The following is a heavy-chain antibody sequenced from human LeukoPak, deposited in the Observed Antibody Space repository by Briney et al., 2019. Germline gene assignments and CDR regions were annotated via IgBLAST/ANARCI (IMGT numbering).Heavy chain of an antibody. J-gene: IGHJ1*01. D-gene: IGHD3-22*01. Sequence: GSLRLSCAASGFTVSSNYMSWVRQAPGKGLEWVSVIYSGGSTYYADSVKGRFTISRDNSKNTLYLQMNSLRAEDTAVYYCAREVNYYDSSGYYLQYFQHWGQGTLVTVSS. CDR2: IYSGGST. CDR3: AREVNYYDSSGYYLQYFQH. CDR1: GFTVSSNY. V-gene: IGHV3-53*01.